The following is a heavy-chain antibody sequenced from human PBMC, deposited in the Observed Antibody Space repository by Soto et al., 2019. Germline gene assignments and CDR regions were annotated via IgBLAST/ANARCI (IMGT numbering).Heavy chain of an antibody. V-gene: IGHV3-30*18. CDR1: GFTFSSYG. D-gene: IGHD2-2*01. CDR3: AKDRGDIVVVPAAKPSDAFDI. Sequence: HPGGSLRLSCAASGFTFSSYGMHWVRQAPGKGLEWVAVISYDGSNKYYADSVKGRFTISRDNSKNTLYLQMNSLRAEDTAVYYCAKDRGDIVVVPAAKPSDAFDIWGQGTMVTVSS. J-gene: IGHJ3*02. CDR2: ISYDGSNK.